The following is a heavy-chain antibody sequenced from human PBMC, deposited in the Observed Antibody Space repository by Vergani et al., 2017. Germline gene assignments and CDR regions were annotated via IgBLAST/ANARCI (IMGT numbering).Heavy chain of an antibody. CDR1: GFTFDDYA. D-gene: IGHD5-12*01. J-gene: IGHJ4*02. V-gene: IGHV3-9*03. CDR2: ISWNSGSI. CDR3: AKDMGGYDYGPLDY. Sequence: EVQLVESGGGLVQPGRSLRLSCAASGFTFDDYAMHWVRQAPGKGLEWVSGISWNSGSIGYADSEKGRFTISRDNAKNSLYLQMNSLRAEDMALYYCAKDMGGYDYGPLDYWGQGTLVTVSS.